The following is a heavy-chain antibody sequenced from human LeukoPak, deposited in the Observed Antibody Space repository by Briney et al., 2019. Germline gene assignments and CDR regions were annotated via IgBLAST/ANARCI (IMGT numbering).Heavy chain of an antibody. CDR3: AKVKTQRNVSSGYYYWASWFAT. CDR2: IRYDGSNK. V-gene: IGHV3-30*02. J-gene: IGHJ4*02. Sequence: GGSLRLSCAASGFTFSSYGMHWVRQAPGKGLEWVAFIRYDGSNKYYADSVKGRFTISRDNSKNTLYLQMNRRRAEDTAVYYCAKVKTQRNVSSGYYYWASWFATWGQGTLVTVSS. CDR1: GFTFSSYG. D-gene: IGHD3-22*01.